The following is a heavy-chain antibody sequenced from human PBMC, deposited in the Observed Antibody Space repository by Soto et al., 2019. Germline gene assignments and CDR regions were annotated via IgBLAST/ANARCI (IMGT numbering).Heavy chain of an antibody. CDR1: GSSISSYY. CDR3: ARRRALTGLRYSWFDP. Sequence: SETLSLTCTVFGSSISSYYWSGIRQPPGKGLEWIGDIYYSGSTNYNPSLKSRVTISVDTSKNQCSLKLSSVTAADTAVYYCARRRALTGLRYSWFDPWGQVTLVTVSS. D-gene: IGHD3-16*01. CDR2: IYYSGST. V-gene: IGHV4-59*01. J-gene: IGHJ5*02.